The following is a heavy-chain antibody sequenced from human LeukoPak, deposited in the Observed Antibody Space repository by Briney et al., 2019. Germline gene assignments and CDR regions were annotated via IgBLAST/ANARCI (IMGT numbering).Heavy chain of an antibody. D-gene: IGHD3-9*01. V-gene: IGHV1/OR15-1*04. CDR1: GYIFTDYY. CDR3: ARGLGDYNTDWFPVSGY. J-gene: IGHJ4*02. Sequence: ASVKVSCKASGYIFTDYYMHWVRQAPGQELGWMGRINPNSGGTNYAQKFQGRVTMTRDTSMSTAYMELNSLGSEDTAIYYCARGLGDYNTDWFPVSGYWGQGTPVTVSS. CDR2: INPNSGGT.